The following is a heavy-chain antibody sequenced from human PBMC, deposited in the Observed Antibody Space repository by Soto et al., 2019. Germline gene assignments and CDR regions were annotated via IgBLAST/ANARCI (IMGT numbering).Heavy chain of an antibody. Sequence: QAQLVESGGGVVQPGRSLRLSCEASGFMFGTSGMHWVRQAPGKGLEWVSGIWLDGSERHYADSVKDRFTISRDNAKNTVFLQMNSLRVEDTAVYFCARDASGTTSFLVSWGQGTLVTVSS. CDR3: ARDASGTTSFLVS. V-gene: IGHV3-33*01. J-gene: IGHJ5*01. CDR1: GFMFGTSG. D-gene: IGHD1-1*01. CDR2: IWLDGSER.